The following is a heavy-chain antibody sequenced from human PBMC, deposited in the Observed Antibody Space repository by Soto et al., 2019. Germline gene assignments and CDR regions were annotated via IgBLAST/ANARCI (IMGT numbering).Heavy chain of an antibody. J-gene: IGHJ4*02. V-gene: IGHV3-7*04. CDR2: INPDGRDE. D-gene: IGHD2-15*01. Sequence: ELQLVESGGGLVQPGGSLRLSCAASGLPFSSHYMSWIRQAPGRGLELVAKINPDGRDEQYADSVRGRFTVSRDNTKNLVFLQMKGLRVEDTAVYYCARETWWRLDYWGQGKLVTVSS. CDR1: GLPFSSHY. CDR3: ARETWWRLDY.